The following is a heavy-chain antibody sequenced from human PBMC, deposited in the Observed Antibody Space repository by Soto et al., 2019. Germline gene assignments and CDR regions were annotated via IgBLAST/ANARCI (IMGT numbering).Heavy chain of an antibody. V-gene: IGHV4-59*01. J-gene: IGHJ4*02. CDR3: ARRWSGAAY. D-gene: IGHD3-10*01. Sequence: QVQLQESGPRLVKPSETLSLTCTVTGGSFSNYYWSGIRQSPGKGLKWIGYVHYSGSTKYNPSLKRRVTISLDTSNNPFFRRLTSVTAVDTDVYYCARRWSGAAYWGQGTLVTVSS. CDR2: VHYSGST. CDR1: GGSFSNYY.